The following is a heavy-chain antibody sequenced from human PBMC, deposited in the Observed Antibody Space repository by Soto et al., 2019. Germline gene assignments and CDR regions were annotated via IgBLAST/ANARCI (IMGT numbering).Heavy chain of an antibody. CDR2: IYSGGST. D-gene: IGHD6-13*01. V-gene: IGHV3-53*04. CDR1: GFTVSSNY. J-gene: IGHJ5*02. Sequence: EVQLVESGGGLVQPGGSLRLSCAASGFTVSSNYMSWVRQAPGKGLEWVSVIYSGGSTYYADSVKGRFTISRHNSKNTRYLQMNSRRAEDTAVYYCARDRRGSSSWFYGWFDPWGEGTLVTVSS. CDR3: ARDRRGSSSWFYGWFDP.